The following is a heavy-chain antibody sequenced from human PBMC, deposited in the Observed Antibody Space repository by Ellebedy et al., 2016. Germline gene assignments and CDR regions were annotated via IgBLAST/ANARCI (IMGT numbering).Heavy chain of an antibody. V-gene: IGHV3-21*01. CDR2: ISTGSSHI. J-gene: IGHJ4*02. CDR1: GFTFSSYT. Sequence: GGSLRLSCVASGFTFSSYTMNWVRQAPGKGLEWVSFISTGSSHIYYADSVRGRFTISRDNAENSLYLQMNSLRAEDTAVYYCARGTSYGDYADYWGQGTLVTVSS. CDR3: ARGTSYGDYADY. D-gene: IGHD4-17*01.